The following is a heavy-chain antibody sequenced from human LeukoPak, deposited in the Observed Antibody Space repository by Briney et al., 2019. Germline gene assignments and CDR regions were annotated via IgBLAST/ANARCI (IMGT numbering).Heavy chain of an antibody. Sequence: ASVKVSCKASGYTFTSYYKHWVRQAPGQGLEWMGIINPSGGSTSYAQKFQGRVTMTRDTSTSTVYMELSSLRSEDTAVYYCARVGKYYDILTGYYEYYGMDVWGQGTTVTVSS. V-gene: IGHV1-46*01. CDR3: ARVGKYYDILTGYYEYYGMDV. CDR2: INPSGGST. J-gene: IGHJ6*02. CDR1: GYTFTSYY. D-gene: IGHD3-9*01.